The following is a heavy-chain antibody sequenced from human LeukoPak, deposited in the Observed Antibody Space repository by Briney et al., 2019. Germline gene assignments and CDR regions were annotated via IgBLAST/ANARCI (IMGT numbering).Heavy chain of an antibody. CDR2: IYRGNT. CDR1: GGSFSDDF. Sequence: PSETLSLTCAVYGGSFSDDFWTSVRQSPGKGLEWIAEIYRGNTNYNPSLKSRATTSVDTSKNQFSLRLSSVTAADTAVYYCARGDADCWECFHHWGQGTLVTVSS. CDR3: ARGDADCWECFHH. V-gene: IGHV4-34*01. D-gene: IGHD2-21*02. J-gene: IGHJ1*01.